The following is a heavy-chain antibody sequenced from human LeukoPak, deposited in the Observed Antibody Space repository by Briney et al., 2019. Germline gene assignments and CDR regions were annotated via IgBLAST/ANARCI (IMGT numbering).Heavy chain of an antibody. J-gene: IGHJ5*02. V-gene: IGHV1-18*01. CDR2: ISAYNGNT. CDR1: SYTFTSYG. CDR3: ARDNYDILTGYWREIRAFDP. Sequence: VASVKVSCKASSYTFTSYGINWVRQAPGQGLEWMGCISAYNGNTNYAQKLQGRVTMTTDTSTSTAYMELRSLRSDDTAVYYCARDNYDILTGYWREIRAFDPWGQGTLVTVSS. D-gene: IGHD3-9*01.